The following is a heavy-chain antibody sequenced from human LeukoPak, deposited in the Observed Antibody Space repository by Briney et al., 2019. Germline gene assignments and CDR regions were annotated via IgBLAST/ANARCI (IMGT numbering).Heavy chain of an antibody. CDR1: GFTFDDYA. CDR2: ISWNSGSI. V-gene: IGHV3-9*03. J-gene: IGHJ6*03. D-gene: IGHD1-26*01. CDR3: AKAVGATYNYMDV. Sequence: PGGSLRLSCAASGFTFDDYAMHWVRQAPGKGLEWVSGISWNSGSIGYADSVKGRFTISRDNAKSSLYLQVNSLRTEDMAFYYCAKAVGATYNYMDVWGNGTTVTVSS.